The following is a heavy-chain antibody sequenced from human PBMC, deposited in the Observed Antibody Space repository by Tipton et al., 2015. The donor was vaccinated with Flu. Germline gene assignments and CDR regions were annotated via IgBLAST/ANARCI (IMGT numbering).Heavy chain of an antibody. V-gene: IGHV4-4*08. CDR1: GGSISDYY. CDR3: ARSSSAYDYVWGGSYYFDF. J-gene: IGHJ4*02. Sequence: TLSLTCTVSGGSISDYYWSWIRQPPGKGLVWIAYSSGSSGHTNYNPSLKSRVTISLDTSKNQFSLKLISVTAADTAVYYCARSSSAYDYVWGGSYYFDFWGQGTLVTVSS. CDR2: SSGSSGHT. D-gene: IGHD3-16*01.